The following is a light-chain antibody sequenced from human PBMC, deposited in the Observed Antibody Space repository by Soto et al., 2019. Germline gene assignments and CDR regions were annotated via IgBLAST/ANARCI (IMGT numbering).Light chain of an antibody. V-gene: IGKV2-30*02. Sequence: DVVVTQSPLSLPVTLGQAASISCRSSQSLVHSDGNTYLSWFHQRTGQSPRRLIYKVSNRDSGVQDRFSGSGSGTDFTLKIRRVEAEDFATYYCQHYNSYSEAFGQGTKVDIK. CDR1: QSLVHSDGNTY. J-gene: IGKJ1*01. CDR3: QHYNSYSEA. CDR2: KVS.